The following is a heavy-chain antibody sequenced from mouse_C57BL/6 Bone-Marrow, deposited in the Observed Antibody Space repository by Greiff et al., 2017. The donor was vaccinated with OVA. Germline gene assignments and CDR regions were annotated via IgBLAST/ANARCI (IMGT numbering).Heavy chain of an antibody. Sequence: DVMLVESGGGLVKPGGSLKLSCAASGFTFSDYGMHWVRQAPEKGLEWVAYISSGSSTIYYADTVKGRFTISRHNAKNTLLLQMTSLRSEDTAMYYCARAEYGNYGFDDWGQGTLVTVSA. V-gene: IGHV5-17*01. CDR3: ARAEYGNYGFDD. D-gene: IGHD2-10*02. CDR1: GFTFSDYG. CDR2: ISSGSSTI. J-gene: IGHJ3*01.